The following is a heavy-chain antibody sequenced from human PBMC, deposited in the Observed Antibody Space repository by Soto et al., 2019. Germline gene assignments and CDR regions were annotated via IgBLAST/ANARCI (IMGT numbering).Heavy chain of an antibody. J-gene: IGHJ6*02. CDR2: INTYNGNT. V-gene: IGHV1-18*01. CDR1: GYTFTRYG. D-gene: IGHD2-2*03. CDR3: SMVDVDVTPSPQDV. Sequence: QVQLVQSGAEVKNPGASVKVSCKASGYTFTRYGIGWARQAPGQGLEWMGWINTYNGNTNYAQNVQGRVTLTTDTSTSTADMELSSLRTNDTAIYYCSMVDVDVTPSPQDVWGQGATVSVS.